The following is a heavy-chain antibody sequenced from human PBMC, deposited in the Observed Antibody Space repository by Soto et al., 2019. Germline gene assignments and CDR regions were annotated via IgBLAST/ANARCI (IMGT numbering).Heavy chain of an antibody. V-gene: IGHV3-21*04. CDR1: GFTFSSYS. D-gene: IGHD4-4*01. J-gene: IGHJ4*02. Sequence: PGGSLRLSCAASGFTFSSYSMNWVRQAPGKGLEWVSSISSSSYIYYADSVKGRFTISRDNAKNSLYLQMNSLRAEDTAVYFCARQRSHHSRCFDHWRQATLVTASS. CDR3: ARQRSHHSRCFDH. CDR2: ISSSSYI.